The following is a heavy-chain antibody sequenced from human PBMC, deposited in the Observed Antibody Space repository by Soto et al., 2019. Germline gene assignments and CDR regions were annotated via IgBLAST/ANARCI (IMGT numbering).Heavy chain of an antibody. CDR2: IRSKANSYAT. D-gene: IGHD3-16*01. CDR3: NRQEPKGAFDP. CDR1: GFTFSGSA. J-gene: IGHJ5*02. V-gene: IGHV3-73*01. Sequence: GGSLRLSCAASGFTFSGSAMHWVRQASGKGLEWVGRIRSKANSYATAYAASVKGRFTISRDDSKNTAYLQMNSLKTEDTAVYYCNRQEPKGAFDPWGQGTLVTVSS.